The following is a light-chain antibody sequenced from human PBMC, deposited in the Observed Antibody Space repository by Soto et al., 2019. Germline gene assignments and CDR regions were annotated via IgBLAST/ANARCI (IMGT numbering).Light chain of an antibody. Sequence: EIVLTQSPGPLSLSPGERATLSCRASQSISSNYLAWYQQQPGQAPRLLIYVASSRASGIPDRVSGSGSGTDFTLTISKLETEDFAVYYCQQYGSSLITFGQGTRLEIK. CDR1: QSISSNY. CDR2: VAS. CDR3: QQYGSSLIT. V-gene: IGKV3-20*01. J-gene: IGKJ5*01.